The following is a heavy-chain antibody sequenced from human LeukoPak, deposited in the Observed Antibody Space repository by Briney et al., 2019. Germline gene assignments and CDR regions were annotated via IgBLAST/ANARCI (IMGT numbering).Heavy chain of an antibody. CDR2: IRYDGSNK. V-gene: IGHV3-30*02. J-gene: IGHJ3*01. Sequence: GGPLRLSCAASGFTFSSYGMHWVRQAPGKGLEWVAFIRYDGSNKYYADSVKGRFTISRDTSKNTLFLQMNSLRAEDTALYFCARRLSLRFDAFAVWGPGTVVTVSS. CDR3: ARRLSLRFDAFAV. D-gene: IGHD3-3*01. CDR1: GFTFSSYG.